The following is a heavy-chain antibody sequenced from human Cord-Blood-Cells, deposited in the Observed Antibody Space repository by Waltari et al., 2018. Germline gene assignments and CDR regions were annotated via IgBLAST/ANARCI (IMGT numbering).Heavy chain of an antibody. CDR3: AKDRRLWELPTFYYYYYRMDV. CDR2: ISYDGSNK. Sequence: QVQLVESGGGVVQPGRSLRLSCAASGFTFSSYGMHWVRQAPGKGLEWVAVISYDGSNKYYADSVKGRFTISRDNSKNTLYLQMNSLRAEDTAVYYCAKDRRLWELPTFYYYYYRMDVWGQGTTVTVSS. D-gene: IGHD1-26*01. J-gene: IGHJ6*02. V-gene: IGHV3-30*18. CDR1: GFTFSSYG.